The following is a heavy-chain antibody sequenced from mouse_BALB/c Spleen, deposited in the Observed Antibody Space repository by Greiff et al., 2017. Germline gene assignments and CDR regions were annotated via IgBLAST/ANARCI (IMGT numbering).Heavy chain of an antibody. J-gene: IGHJ2*01. D-gene: IGHD1-1*01. Sequence: QVQLQQSGAELVRPGTSVKMSCKAAGYTFTNYWIGWVKQRSGHGLEWIGDIYPGGGYTNYNEKFKGKATLTADTSSRTAYIQLSSLTSEDSAIYYCARRDYGSSGDYWGQGTTLTVSS. V-gene: IGHV1-63*02. CDR3: ARRDYGSSGDY. CDR2: IYPGGGYT. CDR1: GYTFTNYW.